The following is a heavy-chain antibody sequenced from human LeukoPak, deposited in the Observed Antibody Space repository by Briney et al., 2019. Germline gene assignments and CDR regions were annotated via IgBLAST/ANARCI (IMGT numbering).Heavy chain of an antibody. J-gene: IGHJ4*02. Sequence: GASVKVSCKASGYTFTSYGISWVRQAPGQGLEWMGWISAYNGNTNYAQQLQGRVTMTTDTSTDTAYMELRNLKSDDTAIYYCARDDAGIDYWGQGTLVTVSS. CDR2: ISAYNGNT. CDR1: GYTFTSYG. CDR3: ARDDAGIDY. V-gene: IGHV1-18*01.